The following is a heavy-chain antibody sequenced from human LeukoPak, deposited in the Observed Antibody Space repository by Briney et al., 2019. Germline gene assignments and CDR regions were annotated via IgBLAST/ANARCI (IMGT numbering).Heavy chain of an antibody. J-gene: IGHJ4*02. D-gene: IGHD2-2*03. V-gene: IGHV3-23*01. CDR2: IGGSGTRT. Sequence: GGSLRLSCAASGFTFSSYSINWVRQAPGKGLEWVSGIGGSGTRTYYADSVKGRFTISRDNSKNTLYLQMNSVRDEDTAVYYCAKDSHWILFDDWGQGTLVTVSS. CDR1: GFTFSSYS. CDR3: AKDSHWILFDD.